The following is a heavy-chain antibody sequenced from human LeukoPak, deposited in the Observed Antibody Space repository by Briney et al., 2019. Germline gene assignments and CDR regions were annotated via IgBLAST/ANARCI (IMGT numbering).Heavy chain of an antibody. CDR1: GFTFSSYS. CDR3: ARGGSESYLPDLEYYFDY. D-gene: IGHD1-26*01. J-gene: IGHJ4*02. V-gene: IGHV3-21*01. Sequence: PGGSLRLSCAASGFTFSSYSMNWVRQAPGKGLEWVSSISSSSSYIYYADSVKGRFTISRDNAKNSLYLQMNSLRAEDTAAYYCARGGSESYLPDLEYYFDYWGQGTLVTVSS. CDR2: ISSSSSYI.